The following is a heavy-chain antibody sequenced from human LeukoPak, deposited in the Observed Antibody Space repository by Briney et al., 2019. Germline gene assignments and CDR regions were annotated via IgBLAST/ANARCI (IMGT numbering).Heavy chain of an antibody. CDR3: AREGGFYRPLDY. V-gene: IGHV4-4*02. Sequence: PSGTLSLTCGVSGGSVASTNWGTWVRQPPGKGLEWIGEVHLDGTTNYNPSLKSRLTMSVDLSENHISLTLTSVTAADTAVYYCAREGGFYRPLDYSGQGTLVTVSS. D-gene: IGHD3-3*01. CDR2: VHLDGTT. CDR1: GGSVASTNW. J-gene: IGHJ4*02.